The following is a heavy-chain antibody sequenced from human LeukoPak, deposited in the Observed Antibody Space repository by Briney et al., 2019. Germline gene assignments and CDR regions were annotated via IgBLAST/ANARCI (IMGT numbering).Heavy chain of an antibody. CDR2: INPNIGDA. V-gene: IGHV1-2*06. Sequence: ASVKVSCKASGYTFTGFFMHWVRQAPGQGLEWMGRINPNIGDAYYAQKFQGRVTMTRDRSINTAYMELSRLTSDDTAVYYCARMDLDGGDSIGFDSWGQGTLVTVSS. J-gene: IGHJ5*01. CDR3: ARMDLDGGDSIGFDS. D-gene: IGHD2-21*02. CDR1: GYTFTGFF.